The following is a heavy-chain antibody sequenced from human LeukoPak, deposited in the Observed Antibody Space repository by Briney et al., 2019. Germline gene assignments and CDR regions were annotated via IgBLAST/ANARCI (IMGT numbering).Heavy chain of an antibody. J-gene: IGHJ4*02. D-gene: IGHD2-15*01. Sequence: PGGSLRLSCAASGFTISSNYMSWVRQAPGKGLEWVSLIYSDGSTYYADSVRGRFTISRDNSKNTLYLQMNSLRVEDTALYYCASPGSYWSGYFDYWGQGTLVTVSS. CDR1: GFTISSNY. V-gene: IGHV3-53*01. CDR3: ASPGSYWSGYFDY. CDR2: IYSDGST.